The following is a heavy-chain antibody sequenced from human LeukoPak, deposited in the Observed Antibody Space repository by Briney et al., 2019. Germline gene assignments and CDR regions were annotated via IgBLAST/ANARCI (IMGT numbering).Heavy chain of an antibody. J-gene: IGHJ4*02. D-gene: IGHD6-13*01. V-gene: IGHV3-48*04. CDR2: ISSSSSTI. CDR3: ARRGAAGIDY. Sequence: GGSLRLSCAASGFTFSSYSMNWVRQAPGKGLEWVSYISSSSSTIYYADSVKGRFTISRDNAKNSLYLQMNSLRAEDTAVYYCARRGAAGIDYWGQGTLVTVSS. CDR1: GFTFSSYS.